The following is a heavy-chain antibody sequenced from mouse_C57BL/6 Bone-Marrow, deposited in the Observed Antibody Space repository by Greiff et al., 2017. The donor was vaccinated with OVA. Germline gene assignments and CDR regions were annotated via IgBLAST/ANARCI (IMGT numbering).Heavy chain of an antibody. J-gene: IGHJ1*03. V-gene: IGHV5-16*01. Sequence: EVQRVESEGGLVQPGSSMKLSCTASGFTFSDYYMAWVRQVPEKGLEWVANINYDGSSTYYLDSLKSRFIISRDNAKNILYLQMSSLKSEDTATYYCARYGYENFDVWGTGTTVTVSS. CDR2: INYDGSST. D-gene: IGHD2-2*01. CDR1: GFTFSDYY. CDR3: ARYGYENFDV.